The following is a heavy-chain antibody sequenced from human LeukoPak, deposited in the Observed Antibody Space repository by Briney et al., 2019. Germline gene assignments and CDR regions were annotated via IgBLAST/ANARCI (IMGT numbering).Heavy chain of an antibody. Sequence: GGSLRLSCAASGFTVSNNYMSWVRQVPGKGLEWVSVIYSGGTTYYTDSVKGRFTISRDSSKNTLYLQMNSLRAEDTAVYYCARGFARGSDYWGQGTLVTVSS. D-gene: IGHD6-25*01. J-gene: IGHJ4*02. CDR3: ARGFARGSDY. CDR1: GFTVSNNY. V-gene: IGHV3-53*01. CDR2: IYSGGTT.